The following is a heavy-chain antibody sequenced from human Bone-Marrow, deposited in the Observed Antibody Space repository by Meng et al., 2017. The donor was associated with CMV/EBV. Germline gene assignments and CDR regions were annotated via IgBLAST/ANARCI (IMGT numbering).Heavy chain of an antibody. CDR2: INPSGGST. D-gene: IGHD3-9*01. J-gene: IGHJ6*02. CDR1: GYTFTSYY. Sequence: ASVKVSCKASGYTFTSYYMHWVRQAPGQGLEWMGIINPSGGSTSYAQKFQGRVTMTTDTSTSTAYMELRSLRSDDTAVYYCARLRDFDWSTHYYYGMDVWGQGTTVTVSS. CDR3: ARLRDFDWSTHYYYGMDV. V-gene: IGHV1-46*01.